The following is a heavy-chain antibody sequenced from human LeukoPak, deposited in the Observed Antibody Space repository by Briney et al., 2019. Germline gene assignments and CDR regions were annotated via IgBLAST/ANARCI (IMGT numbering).Heavy chain of an antibody. CDR2: ISYSGTT. CDR3: ARERLNGYRDAFDI. V-gene: IGHV4-30-4*08. CDR1: GGSISSGDYY. Sequence: SETLSLTCIVSGGSISSGDYYWSWIRQPPGKGLEWIGYISYSGTTYYNPSLKSRVTISVDTSKNQFSLKLSSVTAADTAVYYCARERLNGYRDAFDIWGQGTMVTVSS. D-gene: IGHD5-18*01. J-gene: IGHJ3*02.